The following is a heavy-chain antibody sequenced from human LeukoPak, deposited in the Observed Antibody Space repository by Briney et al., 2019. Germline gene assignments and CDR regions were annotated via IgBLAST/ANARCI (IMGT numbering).Heavy chain of an antibody. D-gene: IGHD3-3*01. J-gene: IGHJ4*02. CDR3: AKGALEWSYYFDY. CDR1: GFTFSSYW. V-gene: IGHV3-74*01. Sequence: GGSLRLSCAASGFTFSSYWLHWVRQAPGKGLEYVSRINTDGSRINYADSVKGRFIISRDNAKNTLYLQMSSLRAEDTAVYYCAKGALEWSYYFDYWGQGTLVTVSS. CDR2: INTDGSRI.